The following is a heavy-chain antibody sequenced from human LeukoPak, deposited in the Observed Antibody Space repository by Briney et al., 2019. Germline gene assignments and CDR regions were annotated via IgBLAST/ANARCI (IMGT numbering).Heavy chain of an antibody. Sequence: GGSLRLSCAASGFTFSSYAMHWVRQAPGKGLEYVSAISSNGGSTYYANSVKGRFTISRDNSKNTLYLQMGSLRAEDMAVYYCARDGTYYDFWSGPLDYWGQGTLVTVSS. CDR1: GFTFSSYA. CDR3: ARDGTYYDFWSGPLDY. CDR2: ISSNGGST. D-gene: IGHD3-3*01. J-gene: IGHJ4*02. V-gene: IGHV3-64*01.